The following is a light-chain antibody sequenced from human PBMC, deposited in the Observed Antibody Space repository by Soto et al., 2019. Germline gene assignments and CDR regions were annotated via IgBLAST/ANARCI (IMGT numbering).Light chain of an antibody. CDR3: QQYGSSPPYT. J-gene: IGKJ2*01. Sequence: EVVLTQSPGTLSLSPGERDTLSCRASQSVSNNYFAWYQQKPGQAPRLLIFGSSDRATGIPDRFSGSGSGTDFTLTISRLEPEDFAVYYCQQYGSSPPYTFGQGTKLEIK. CDR2: GSS. CDR1: QSVSNNY. V-gene: IGKV3-20*01.